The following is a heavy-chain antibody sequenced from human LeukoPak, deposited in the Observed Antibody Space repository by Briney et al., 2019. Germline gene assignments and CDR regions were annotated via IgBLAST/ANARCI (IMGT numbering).Heavy chain of an antibody. CDR1: GDTFSSYT. CDR3: ARELHEPAMVTKDWFDP. Sequence: GASVKVSCKASGDTFSSYTISWVRQAPGQGLEWMGRIIPILGIANYAQKFQGRVTITADKSTSTAYMELSSLRSEDTAVYYCARELHEPAMVTKDWFDPWGQGTLVTVSS. D-gene: IGHD5-18*01. CDR2: IIPILGIA. J-gene: IGHJ5*02. V-gene: IGHV1-69*04.